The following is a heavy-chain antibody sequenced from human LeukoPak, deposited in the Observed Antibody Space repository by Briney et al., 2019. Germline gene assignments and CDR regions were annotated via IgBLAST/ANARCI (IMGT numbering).Heavy chain of an antibody. Sequence: GESLKISCKGSGYSFTSYWIGWVRQMPGKGLEWMGIIYPGDSDTRYSPSFQGQVTISADKSISTAYPQWSSLKASDTAMYYCARHTQGYCSGGSCSHYYYYYGMDVWGQGTTVTVSS. CDR3: ARHTQGYCSGGSCSHYYYYYGMDV. CDR2: IYPGDSDT. D-gene: IGHD2-15*01. J-gene: IGHJ6*02. CDR1: GYSFTSYW. V-gene: IGHV5-51*01.